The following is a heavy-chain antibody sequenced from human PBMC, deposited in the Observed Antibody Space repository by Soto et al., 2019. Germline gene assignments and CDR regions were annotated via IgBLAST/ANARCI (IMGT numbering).Heavy chain of an antibody. CDR1: GGSISGNY. Sequence: QVQLQESGPGLVRPSETLSLTCTVSGGSISGNYWSWIRQPPGRGLEWIGYIYYSGSTYVSPSLKSRVTMSVDTSENQFFLKRRSVTAADTAVYYCARTPIGYCSGGTCSNWFDPWGQGTLVTVSS. J-gene: IGHJ5*02. CDR2: IYYSGST. V-gene: IGHV4-59*08. D-gene: IGHD2-15*01. CDR3: ARTPIGYCSGGTCSNWFDP.